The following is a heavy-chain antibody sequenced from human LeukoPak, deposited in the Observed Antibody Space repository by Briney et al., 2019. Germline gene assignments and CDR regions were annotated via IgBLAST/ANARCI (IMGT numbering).Heavy chain of an antibody. D-gene: IGHD2-21*01. J-gene: IGHJ4*02. V-gene: IGHV1-18*01. CDR2: ISAYNGNT. CDR1: GYSLSSNG. CDR3: AXXXXXXXXXNAIATFDY. Sequence: ASVKVSCKASGYSLSSNGISWVRQAPGQGLEWMGWISAYNGNTNYAQKLQGRVTMTTDTSTSTAYMELRSLRSDDTAVYYCAXXXXXXXXXNAIATFDYWGQGTLVTVSS.